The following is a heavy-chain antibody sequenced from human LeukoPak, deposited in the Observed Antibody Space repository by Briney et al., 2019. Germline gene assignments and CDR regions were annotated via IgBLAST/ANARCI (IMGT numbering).Heavy chain of an antibody. Sequence: GGSLRLSCAASGFTFSSYVMSWVRQAPGKGLEWVSGIGGSGVNTVYADSVKGRFTTSRDNSKNTLYLQMNSLRAEDSAVYYCAKAAAHYATDNWGQGALVTVSS. V-gene: IGHV3-23*01. CDR3: AKAAAHYATDN. CDR2: IGGSGVNT. CDR1: GFTFSSYV. J-gene: IGHJ4*02. D-gene: IGHD3-16*01.